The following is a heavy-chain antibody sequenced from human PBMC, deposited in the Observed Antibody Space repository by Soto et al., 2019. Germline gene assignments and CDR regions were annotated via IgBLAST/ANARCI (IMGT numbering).Heavy chain of an antibody. J-gene: IGHJ4*02. Sequence: SETLSLTGTVSVGSGSSYYWSWIRQPPGKGLEWIGYIYYSGSTNYNPSLKSRVTISVDTSKNQFSLKLSSVTAADTAVYYCARAHGDIPHFDYWGQGTPV. D-gene: IGHD4-17*01. V-gene: IGHV4-59*02. CDR2: IYYSGST. CDR3: ARAHGDIPHFDY. CDR1: VGSGSSYY.